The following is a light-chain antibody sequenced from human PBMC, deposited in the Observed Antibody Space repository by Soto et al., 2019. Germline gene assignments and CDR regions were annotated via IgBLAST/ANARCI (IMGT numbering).Light chain of an antibody. CDR1: QDIKNY. Sequence: DIQMTQSPSSLSASVGYRVTMTCQASQDIKNYLNWYQQKSGKAPKLLIYDASDLETGVPSRFSGSGSGTDFTFTINSLQPEDIATYYCQQYDNLPLTFGGGTKVDIK. J-gene: IGKJ4*01. V-gene: IGKV1-33*01. CDR3: QQYDNLPLT. CDR2: DAS.